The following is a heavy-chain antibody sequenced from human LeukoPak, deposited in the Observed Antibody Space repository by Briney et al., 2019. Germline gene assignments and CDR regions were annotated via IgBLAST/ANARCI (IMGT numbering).Heavy chain of an antibody. CDR3: AKRLAGIFDY. CDR1: GFTFSSYA. CDR2: ISGSGGST. D-gene: IGHD6-19*01. J-gene: IGHJ4*02. Sequence: GGSLRLSCAASGFTFSSYAMSWVRQAPGKGLEWVSAISGSGGSTYYADSVKGRFTISRDNSENTLYLQMSTLRAEDTAVYFCAKRLAGIFDYWGQGTLVTVSS. V-gene: IGHV3-23*01.